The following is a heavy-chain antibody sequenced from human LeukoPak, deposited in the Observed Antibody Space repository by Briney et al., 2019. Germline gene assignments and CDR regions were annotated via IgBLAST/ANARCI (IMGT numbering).Heavy chain of an antibody. CDR1: GGTFSSYA. CDR2: IIPIYGTA. V-gene: IGHV1-69*05. Sequence: ASVKVSCKASGGTFSSYAISWVRQAPGQGLEWIGRIIPIYGTAKYAQKFQGRVTITTDECTSTSYMELSSLRSEDTAVYYGARAGQVYCSGGSCYSRGNFDYWGQGTLVTVSS. D-gene: IGHD2-15*01. CDR3: ARAGQVYCSGGSCYSRGNFDY. J-gene: IGHJ4*02.